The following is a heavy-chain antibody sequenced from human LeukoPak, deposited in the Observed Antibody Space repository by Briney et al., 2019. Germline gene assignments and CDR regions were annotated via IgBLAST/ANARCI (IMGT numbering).Heavy chain of an antibody. J-gene: IGHJ4*02. CDR1: GFTSFSGHW. CDR3: ATRNNFEY. Sequence: GGSLRLSCTVSGFTSFSGHWMNWVRQAPGKGLEWEANIRFDGSEIGYGDSVEGRFIISRDNSKNSLYLQMNSLRAEDTAVYYCATRNNFEYWGQGTLVTVSS. CDR2: IRFDGSEI. V-gene: IGHV3-7*01.